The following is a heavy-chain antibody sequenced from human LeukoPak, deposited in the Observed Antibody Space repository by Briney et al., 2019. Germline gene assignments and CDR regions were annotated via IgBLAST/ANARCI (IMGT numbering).Heavy chain of an antibody. CDR2: ISYDETNK. Sequence: PGGSLRLSCAASGFTFSSYGMQWVRQAPGKGLEWVAVISYDETNKWYADSVKGRFTTSRDNSQNTMSLQMNSLGVDDTGVYYCAKDRGDGYNWEKYSGFDSWGQGTLVTVSS. V-gene: IGHV3-30*18. J-gene: IGHJ4*02. CDR1: GFTFSSYG. D-gene: IGHD5-24*01. CDR3: AKDRGDGYNWEKYSGFDS.